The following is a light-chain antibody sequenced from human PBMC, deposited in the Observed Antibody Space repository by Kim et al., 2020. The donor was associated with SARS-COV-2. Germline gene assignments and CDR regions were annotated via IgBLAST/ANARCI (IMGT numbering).Light chain of an antibody. J-gene: IGLJ3*02. CDR2: DVS. CDR1: SSDVGHYNY. V-gene: IGLV2-14*01. CDR3: SSYTSSSAWV. Sequence: QSALTQPASVSGSPGQSITISCTGSSSDVGHYNYVSWYQQHPGKAPNLMIYDVSQRPSGISNRFSGSKSGNTASLTISGLQAEDEADYYCSSYTSSSAWVFGGGTQLTVL.